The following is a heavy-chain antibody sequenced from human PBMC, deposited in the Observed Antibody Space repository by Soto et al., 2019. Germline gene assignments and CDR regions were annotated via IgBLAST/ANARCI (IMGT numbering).Heavy chain of an antibody. CDR2: IYYSGST. CDR3: ARVGAEAGASIYYYYYGMDV. V-gene: IGHV4-59*01. D-gene: IGHD6-19*01. J-gene: IGHJ6*02. CDR1: GGSISNYY. Sequence: PSETLSLTCTVSGGSISNYYWTWIRLPPGKGLEWIGHIYYSGSTKYNPSIKSRGTISVDTSKNQFSLKLSSVTAADTAVYYCARVGAEAGASIYYYYYGMDVWGQGTTVTVSS.